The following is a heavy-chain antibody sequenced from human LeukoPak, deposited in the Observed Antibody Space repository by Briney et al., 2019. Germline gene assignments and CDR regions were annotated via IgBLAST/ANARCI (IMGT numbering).Heavy chain of an antibody. D-gene: IGHD2/OR15-2a*01. Sequence: SETLSLTCTVSGGPINTYYWTWIRQPPGRGLEWIGYMFYNGNTNYNPSLRSRVTMSVDTAKNQVSLNLKSVTAADTAVYYCATGSNSATSDAFDIWGQGTMVTVSS. V-gene: IGHV4-59*01. CDR2: MFYNGNT. CDR1: GGPINTYY. CDR3: ATGSNSATSDAFDI. J-gene: IGHJ3*02.